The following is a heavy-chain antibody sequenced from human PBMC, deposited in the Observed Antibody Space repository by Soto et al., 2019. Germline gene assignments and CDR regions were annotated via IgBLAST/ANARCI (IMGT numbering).Heavy chain of an antibody. CDR3: AREVNSSPARGPTWFDP. J-gene: IGHJ5*02. CDR2: TYHSGTT. CDR1: GDSINNSHW. V-gene: IGHV4-4*02. D-gene: IGHD6-13*01. Sequence: QVQLQESGPGLVQPSGTLSLTCAVSGDSINNSHWWSWVRQTPGKGLEWIGETYHSGTTNYNPSLKTRVTISIDKSKNQCSLKMNSVTAADTAVYYCAREVNSSPARGPTWFDPWGQGTLVTVSS.